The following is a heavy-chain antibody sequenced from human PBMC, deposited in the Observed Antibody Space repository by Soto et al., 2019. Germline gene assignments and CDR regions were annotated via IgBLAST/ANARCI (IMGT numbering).Heavy chain of an antibody. CDR2: IKSKTDGGTT. Sequence: GGPLRLSCAASGFTFSNALMNWVRQAPGKGLEWVGRIKSKTDGGTTDYAAPVKGRFTISRDDSKNTLYLQMNSLKTEDTAVYYCTSDRLVAQDAFDICGQGTMVPVSS. D-gene: IGHD5-12*01. J-gene: IGHJ3*02. CDR1: GFTFSNAL. V-gene: IGHV3-15*07. CDR3: TSDRLVAQDAFDI.